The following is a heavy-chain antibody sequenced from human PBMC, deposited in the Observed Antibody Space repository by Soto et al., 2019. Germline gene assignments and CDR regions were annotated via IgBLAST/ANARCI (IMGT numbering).Heavy chain of an antibody. Sequence: GASVKVSCKASGYTFTSYGISWVRQAPGQGLEWMGWISAYNGNTNYAQKLQGRVTMTTDTSTSTAYMELRSLRSDDTAVYYCARVWGITIFGVVIAFDYWGQGTLVTVSS. CDR2: ISAYNGNT. V-gene: IGHV1-18*01. CDR1: GYTFTSYG. J-gene: IGHJ4*02. D-gene: IGHD3-3*01. CDR3: ARVWGITIFGVVIAFDY.